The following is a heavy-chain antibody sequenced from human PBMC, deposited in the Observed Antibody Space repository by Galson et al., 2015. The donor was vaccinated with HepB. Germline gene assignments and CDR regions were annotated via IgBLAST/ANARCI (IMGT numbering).Heavy chain of an antibody. CDR1: GGTFSSYA. J-gene: IGHJ4*02. V-gene: IGHV1-69*10. CDR3: ARGTIFGVVITFRGFDY. CDR2: IIPIFGIA. Sequence: SVKVSCKASGGTFSSYAISWVRQAPGQGLEWMGGIIPIFGIANYAQKFQGRVTITADKSTSTAYMELSSLRSEDTAVYYCARGTIFGVVITFRGFDYWGQGTLVTVSS. D-gene: IGHD3-3*01.